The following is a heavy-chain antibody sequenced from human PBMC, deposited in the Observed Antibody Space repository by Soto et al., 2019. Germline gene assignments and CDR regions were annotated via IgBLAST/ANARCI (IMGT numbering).Heavy chain of an antibody. D-gene: IGHD2-21*02. V-gene: IGHV4-4*07. CDR2: VFSSVSA. J-gene: IGHJ4*02. CDR1: GVSVRNYT. Sequence: SETLSLTCIVSGVSVRNYTWSWVRQPANKGLEWIGRVFSSVSATYNPSLKSRVSISMDTPENRISLKLDSVTAADAGVYFCARDGMTTGDTWGPGTLVTVSS. CDR3: ARDGMTTGDT.